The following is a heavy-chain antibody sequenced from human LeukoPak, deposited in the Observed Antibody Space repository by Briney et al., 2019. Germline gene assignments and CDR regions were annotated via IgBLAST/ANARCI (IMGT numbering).Heavy chain of an antibody. D-gene: IGHD6-13*01. CDR1: GFTFSSYW. CDR2: INSDGSST. V-gene: IGHV3-74*01. Sequence: GGSLRLSCAASGFTFSSYWMHWVRQAPGKGLVWVSRINSDGSSTSYADSVKGRFTISRGNAKNTLYLQMNSLRAEDTAVYYCAREGSSSSWYGGYHYYYMDVWGKGTTVTVSS. J-gene: IGHJ6*03. CDR3: AREGSSSSWYGGYHYYYMDV.